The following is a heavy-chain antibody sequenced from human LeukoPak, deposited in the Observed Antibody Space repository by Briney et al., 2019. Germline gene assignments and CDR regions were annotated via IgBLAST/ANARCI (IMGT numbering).Heavy chain of an antibody. V-gene: IGHV3-21*01. D-gene: IGHD3-10*01. Sequence: GGSLRLSCAASGFTFSGYSMNWVRQAPGKGLQWVSSISSSSSYIYYADSVKGRFTISRDNAKNSLYLQMNSLRAEDTAVYYCARVHYYGSGSYQPPHFDYWGQGTLVTVSS. J-gene: IGHJ4*02. CDR1: GFTFSGYS. CDR3: ARVHYYGSGSYQPPHFDY. CDR2: ISSSSSYI.